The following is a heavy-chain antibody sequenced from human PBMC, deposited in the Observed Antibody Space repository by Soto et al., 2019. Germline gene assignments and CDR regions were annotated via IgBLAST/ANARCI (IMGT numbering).Heavy chain of an antibody. D-gene: IGHD6-6*01. V-gene: IGHV3-23*01. Sequence: EVQLLESGGGLVQPGGSLRLSCAASGFTFSSYAMSWVRQAPGKGLEWVSAISGSGGSTYYADSVKGRFTISRDNSKNTLYLQMNSLRVEDTAVYYCAKFRLQQLVRDYYYGMDVWGQGTTVTVSS. CDR3: AKFRLQQLVRDYYYGMDV. CDR1: GFTFSSYA. CDR2: ISGSGGST. J-gene: IGHJ6*02.